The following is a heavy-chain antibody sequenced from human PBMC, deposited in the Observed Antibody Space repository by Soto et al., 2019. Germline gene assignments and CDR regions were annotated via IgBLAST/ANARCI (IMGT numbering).Heavy chain of an antibody. Sequence: QVQLVESGGGVVQPGRSLRLSCAASGFTFSSYGMHWVRQAPGKGLEWVAVIWYDGSNKYYADSVKGRFTISRDNSKNTLYLQMNSLRAEDTAVYYCARDLVIAVAGLDYWGQGTLVTVSS. J-gene: IGHJ4*02. CDR3: ARDLVIAVAGLDY. D-gene: IGHD6-19*01. CDR1: GFTFSSYG. CDR2: IWYDGSNK. V-gene: IGHV3-33*01.